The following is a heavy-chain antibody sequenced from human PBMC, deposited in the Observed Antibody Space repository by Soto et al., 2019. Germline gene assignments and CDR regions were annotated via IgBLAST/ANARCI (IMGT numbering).Heavy chain of an antibody. CDR3: ARVVRITMVRGAPNWFDP. V-gene: IGHV1-18*01. CDR2: ISAYNGNT. Sequence: QVQLVQSGAEVKKPGASVKVSCKASGYTFTSYGISWVRQAPGQGLEWMGWISAYNGNTNYAQKLQGRVTMTTDTYTSTADMDLRSLRSDDTAVYSRARVVRITMVRGAPNWFDPWGQRTLVTFSS. D-gene: IGHD3-10*01. CDR1: GYTFTSYG. J-gene: IGHJ5*02.